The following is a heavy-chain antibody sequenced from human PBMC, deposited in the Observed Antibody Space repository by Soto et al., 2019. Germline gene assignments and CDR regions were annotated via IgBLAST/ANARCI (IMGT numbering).Heavy chain of an antibody. V-gene: IGHV4-30-4*02. Sequence: SDTLSLTCTVSGGSISIGDYYWSWIRQPPGKGLEWIGYIYYSGSTYYNPSLKSRVTISVDTSKNQFSLKLSSVTAADTAVYYCARTNDYDNDYWGQGTLVTVSS. D-gene: IGHD4-17*01. CDR1: GGSISIGDYY. CDR2: IYYSGST. CDR3: ARTNDYDNDY. J-gene: IGHJ4*02.